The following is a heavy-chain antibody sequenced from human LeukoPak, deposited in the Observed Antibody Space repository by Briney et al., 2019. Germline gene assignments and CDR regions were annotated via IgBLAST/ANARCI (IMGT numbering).Heavy chain of an antibody. D-gene: IGHD2-15*01. CDR3: ARGRHCSGGRCYSDFDS. CDR1: GFTFSDYY. J-gene: IGHJ4*02. Sequence: GGSLRRSCAASGFTFSDYYMSWIRQAPGKGLEWVSYISSASSYTNYADSVKGRFTISRDNAKNSLYLQMNSLRGEDTAVYYCARGRHCSGGRCYSDFDSWGQGTLVTVSS. CDR2: ISSASSYT. V-gene: IGHV3-11*06.